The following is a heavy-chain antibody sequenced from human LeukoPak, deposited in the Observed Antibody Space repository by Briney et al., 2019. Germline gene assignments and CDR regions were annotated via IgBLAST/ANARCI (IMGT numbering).Heavy chain of an antibody. V-gene: IGHV1-18*01. CDR2: IHAKEGDM. Sequence: ASVKVSCKASGGTFSSYAISWVRQAPGQGLEWMGWIHAKEGDMNYPQKFEGRLTLSTDTATSTAYMELRSLRSDDTSVYYCARDIGVNRFDYWGQGSLITVSS. CDR3: ARDIGVNRFDY. J-gene: IGHJ4*01. D-gene: IGHD3-16*01. CDR1: GGTFSSYA.